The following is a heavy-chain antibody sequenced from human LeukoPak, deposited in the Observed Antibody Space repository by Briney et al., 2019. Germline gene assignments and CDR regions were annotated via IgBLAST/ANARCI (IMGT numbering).Heavy chain of an antibody. CDR1: GGSISSSSYY. D-gene: IGHD3-22*01. CDR3: ACETHFYDSSGNTVDY. CDR2: IYYSGST. V-gene: IGHV4-39*07. Sequence: ASETLSLTCTVSGGSISSSSYYWGWIRQPPGKGLEWIGSIYYSGSTYYNPSLKSRVTISVDTSKNQFSLKLSSVTAADTAVYYCACETHFYDSSGNTVDYWGQGTLVTVSS. J-gene: IGHJ4*02.